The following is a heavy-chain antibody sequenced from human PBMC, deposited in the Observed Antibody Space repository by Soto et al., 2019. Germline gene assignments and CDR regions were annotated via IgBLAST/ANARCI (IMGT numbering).Heavy chain of an antibody. D-gene: IGHD2-2*01. V-gene: IGHV4-34*01. CDR3: ARGYRARFRRALVVVPAATGDYFDY. CDR1: GGSFSGYY. CDR2: INHSGST. J-gene: IGHJ4*02. Sequence: SETLSLTCAVYGGSFSGYYWSWIRQPPGKGLEWIGEINHSGSTNYNPSLKGRVTISVDTSKNQFSLKVSSVTAADTAVYYCARGYRARFRRALVVVPAATGDYFDYWGQGTLVTVSS.